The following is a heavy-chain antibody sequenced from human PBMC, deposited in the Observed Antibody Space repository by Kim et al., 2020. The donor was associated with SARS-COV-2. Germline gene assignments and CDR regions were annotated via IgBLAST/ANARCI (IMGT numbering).Heavy chain of an antibody. CDR1: GYTFTSYA. V-gene: IGHV1-3*01. CDR2: INAGNGNT. D-gene: IGHD3-10*01. J-gene: IGHJ1*01. CDR3: ASTVRGVIYGNYYEYFQH. Sequence: ASVKVSCKASGYTFTSYAMHWVRQAPGQRLEWMGWINAGNGNTKYSQKFQGRVTITRDTSASTAYMELSSLRSEDTAVYYCASTVRGVIYGNYYEYFQHWGQGTLVTVSS.